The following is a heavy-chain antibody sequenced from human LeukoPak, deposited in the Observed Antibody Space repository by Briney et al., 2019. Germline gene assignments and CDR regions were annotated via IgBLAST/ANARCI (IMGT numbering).Heavy chain of an antibody. CDR3: ITVERWLLNTSPY. CDR1: GFTFSDYY. J-gene: IGHJ4*02. V-gene: IGHV3-11*03. CDR2: ISSGSSYT. D-gene: IGHD5-24*01. Sequence: PGGSLRLSCAASGFTFSDYYMSWIRQAPGKGLEWVSYISSGSSYTNYADSVKGRFTISRDNAKNSLYLQMNSLRAEDTAVYYCITVERWLLNTSPYWGQGTLVTVSS.